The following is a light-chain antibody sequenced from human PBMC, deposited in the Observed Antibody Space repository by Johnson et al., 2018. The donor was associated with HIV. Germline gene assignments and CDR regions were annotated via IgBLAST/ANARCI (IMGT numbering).Light chain of an antibody. CDR2: ENN. Sequence: QSVLTQPPSVSAAPGQKVTISCSGSSSNIGNNYVSWYQQLPGTAPKLLIHENNKRPSGIPDRFSGSKSGTSATLGITGLQTGDEADYYYGTWDSSLSAGGVFGTGTKVTVL. CDR3: GTWDSSLSAGGV. CDR1: SSNIGNNY. J-gene: IGLJ1*01. V-gene: IGLV1-51*02.